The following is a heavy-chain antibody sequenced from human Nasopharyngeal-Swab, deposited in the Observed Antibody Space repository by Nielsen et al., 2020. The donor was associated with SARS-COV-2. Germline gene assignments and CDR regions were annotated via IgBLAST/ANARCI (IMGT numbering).Heavy chain of an antibody. J-gene: IGHJ5*02. V-gene: IGHV1-18*01. CDR3: ARVMISSSTWNFDP. D-gene: IGHD6-13*01. Sequence: ASVKVSCKTSGFTFTYDITWVRQAPGQGPEWIGWVNPDNGHTQFPQKFQGRVSMTTDTSTATAYMELWSLRSDDTAVYYCARVMISSSTWNFDPWGQGTLVTVSS. CDR1: GFTFTYD. CDR2: VNPDNGHT.